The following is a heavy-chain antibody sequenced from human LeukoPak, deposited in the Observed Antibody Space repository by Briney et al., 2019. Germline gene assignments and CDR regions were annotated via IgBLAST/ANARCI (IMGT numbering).Heavy chain of an antibody. V-gene: IGHV4-34*01. J-gene: IGHJ6*03. CDR2: INHSGST. Sequence: SETLSLTCAVHGGSFSGYYWSWIRQPPGKGLEWIGEINHSGSTNYNPSLKSRVTISVDTSKNQFSLKLSSVTAADTAVYYCARAIMYYYYYMDVWGKGTTVTVSS. CDR1: GGSFSGYY. CDR3: ARAIMYYYYYMDV.